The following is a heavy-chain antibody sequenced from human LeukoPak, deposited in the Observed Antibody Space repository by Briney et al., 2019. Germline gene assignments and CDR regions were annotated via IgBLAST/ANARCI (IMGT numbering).Heavy chain of an antibody. CDR2: INSDGSSR. D-gene: IGHD6-13*01. J-gene: IGHJ4*02. CDR3: ASASSHRIAAGGDY. V-gene: IGHV3-74*01. CDR1: GFTFRNYW. Sequence: QPGGSLRLSCAASGFTFRNYWMHWVRQAPGKGLVWVSRINSDGSSRNYADSVKGRFTISRDNAKNTLYLQMNSLRAEDMAVYYCASASSHRIAAGGDYWGQGTLVTVSS.